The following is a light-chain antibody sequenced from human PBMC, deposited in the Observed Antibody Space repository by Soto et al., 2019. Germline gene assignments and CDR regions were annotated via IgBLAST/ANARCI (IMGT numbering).Light chain of an antibody. V-gene: IGLV2-14*01. CDR2: EVS. J-gene: IGLJ2*01. CDR3: SSYTSSSTLI. Sequence: QSVLTQPASVSGSPGQSITISCTGTTSDVGGYNYVSWYQQHPGKAPKVIIYEVSNRPSGVSNRFSGSKSGNTASLTISGLQAEDEADYYCSSYTSSSTLIFGGGTKLTVL. CDR1: TSDVGGYNY.